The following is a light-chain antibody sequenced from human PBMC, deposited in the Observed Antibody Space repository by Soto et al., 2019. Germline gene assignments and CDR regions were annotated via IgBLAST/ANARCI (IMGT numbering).Light chain of an antibody. CDR3: SSYTRSNTYV. Sequence: QSVLTQPASVSGSPGQSITISCTGTSSDVGAYNYVSWYQQHPGKAPKLMIFEVSHRPSGVSNRFSGSKSGNTASLTISGLQAEDEADYYCSSYTRSNTYVFGTGTKVTVL. CDR2: EVS. CDR1: SSDVGAYNY. V-gene: IGLV2-14*01. J-gene: IGLJ1*01.